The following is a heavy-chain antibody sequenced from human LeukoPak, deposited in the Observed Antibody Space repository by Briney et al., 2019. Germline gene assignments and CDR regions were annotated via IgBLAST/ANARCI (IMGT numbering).Heavy chain of an antibody. CDR3: ARQGLYYYYHGMDV. Sequence: SETLSLTCTVSGGSISSYYWSWIRQPPGKGLEWIGNIFYSGSTKYNPSLKSRVTISVDTSKNQFSLKLSSVTAADTAVYYCARQGLYYYYHGMDVWGQGTTVTVSS. V-gene: IGHV4-59*08. CDR1: GGSISSYY. J-gene: IGHJ6*02. CDR2: IFYSGST.